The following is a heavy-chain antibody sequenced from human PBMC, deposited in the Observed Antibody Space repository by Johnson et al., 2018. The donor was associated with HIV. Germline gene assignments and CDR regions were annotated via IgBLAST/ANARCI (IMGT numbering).Heavy chain of an antibody. Sequence: QVQLVESGGGVVQPGGSLRLSCAASGFTFSSYGMHWVRQAPGKGLAWVAFIRYDGSNKYYADSVKGRFTISRDNSKNTLYLQMNSLRADDTAVYYCAKDLPRITTSISAFDIWGQGTMVTVSS. CDR3: AKDLPRITTSISAFDI. D-gene: IGHD1-14*01. J-gene: IGHJ3*02. V-gene: IGHV3-30*02. CDR1: GFTFSSYG. CDR2: IRYDGSNK.